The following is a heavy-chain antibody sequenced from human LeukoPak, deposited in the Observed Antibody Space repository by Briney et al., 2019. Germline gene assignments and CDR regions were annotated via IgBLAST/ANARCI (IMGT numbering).Heavy chain of an antibody. J-gene: IGHJ4*02. CDR3: ARARSVAGRTVFDY. Sequence: SETLSLTCTVSGGSVNSYYWGWIRQPPGKGLEWIGSIYYSGSTYYNPSLKSRVTISVDTSKNQFSLKLSSVTAADTAVYYCARARSVAGRTVFDYWGQGTLVTVSS. D-gene: IGHD6-19*01. CDR1: GGSVNSYY. V-gene: IGHV4-39*07. CDR2: IYYSGST.